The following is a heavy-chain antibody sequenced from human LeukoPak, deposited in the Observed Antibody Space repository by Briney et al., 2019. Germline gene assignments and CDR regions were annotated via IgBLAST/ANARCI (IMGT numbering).Heavy chain of an antibody. V-gene: IGHV1-18*01. D-gene: IGHD3-9*01. Sequence: GASVKVSCKASGYTFTSYGISWVRQAPGQGLEWMGWISAYNGNTNYAQKLQGRVTMTTDTSTSTAYMELRSLRSDDTAVYCCARGQTNYFDWLSSYFDYWGQGTLVTVSS. CDR1: GYTFTSYG. CDR2: ISAYNGNT. CDR3: ARGQTNYFDWLSSYFDY. J-gene: IGHJ4*02.